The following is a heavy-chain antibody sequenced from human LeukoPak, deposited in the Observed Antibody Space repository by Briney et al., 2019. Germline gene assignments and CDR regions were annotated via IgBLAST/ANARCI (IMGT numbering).Heavy chain of an antibody. J-gene: IGHJ4*02. CDR3: VSSEDVKGLKMYYYDSSGYYRY. CDR1: GFTFSSYA. V-gene: IGHV3-64D*06. Sequence: GGSLRLSCSASGFTFSSYAMHWVRQAPGKGLEYVSAISSNGGSTYYADSVKGRFTISRDNSKNTLYLQMSSLRAEDTAVYYCVSSEDVKGLKMYYYDSSGYYRYWGQGTLVTVSS. CDR2: ISSNGGST. D-gene: IGHD3-22*01.